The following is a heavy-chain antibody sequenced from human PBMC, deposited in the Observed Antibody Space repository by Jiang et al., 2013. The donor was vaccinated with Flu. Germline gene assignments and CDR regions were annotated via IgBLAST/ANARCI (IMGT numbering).Heavy chain of an antibody. D-gene: IGHD3-3*01. V-gene: IGHV6-1*01. CDR3: AREVSDGDFWSGSWPGY. CDR1: GDSISSNSAA. CDR2: TYYSSKWYS. Sequence: QTLSLTCAISGDSISSNSAAWNWIRQSPSRGLEWLGRTYYSSKWYSDYAVSVKGRITINPDTSKNQFSLQLNSMTPEDTAVYYCAREVSDGDFWSGSWPGYWGQGTLVTVSS. J-gene: IGHJ4*02.